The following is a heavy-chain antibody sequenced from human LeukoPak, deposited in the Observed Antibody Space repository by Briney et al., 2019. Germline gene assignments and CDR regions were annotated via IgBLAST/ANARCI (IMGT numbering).Heavy chain of an antibody. CDR3: ARGVVCGVLSFDY. J-gene: IGHJ4*02. Sequence: GGSLRLSCAASGFTFDDYAMHWVRQAPGKGLEWVSGISWNSGSIGYADSVRGRFTISRDNAKNSLYLQMNSLSDEGTAVYYCARGVVCGVLSFDYWGQGALVSVSS. CDR1: GFTFDDYA. V-gene: IGHV3-9*01. D-gene: IGHD2-8*02. CDR2: ISWNSGSI.